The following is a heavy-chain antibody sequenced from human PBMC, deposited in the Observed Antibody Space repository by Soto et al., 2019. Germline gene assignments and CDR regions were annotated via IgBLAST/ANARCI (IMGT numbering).Heavy chain of an antibody. CDR2: ISGSSITK. Sequence: EVQLVESGGGLVQPGGYLRLSCAASGFILSNYSMNWVRQAPGKGLEWVSYISGSSITKYYADSVKGRFTISRDNAKNSLYLQMNSLRAEDTAVYYCARRGVVIPAYYYMDVWGKGTTVTVSS. J-gene: IGHJ6*03. CDR1: GFILSNYS. CDR3: ARRGVVIPAYYYMDV. V-gene: IGHV3-48*01. D-gene: IGHD2-8*02.